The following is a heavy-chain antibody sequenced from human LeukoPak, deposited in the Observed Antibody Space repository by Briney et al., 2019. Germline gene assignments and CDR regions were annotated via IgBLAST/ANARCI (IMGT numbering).Heavy chain of an antibody. D-gene: IGHD3-10*01. CDR3: ARDGISYGSGSYLDN. J-gene: IGHJ4*02. CDR1: GFIFSTYA. CDR2: VSYNGNNK. Sequence: GGSLRLSCAASGFIFSTYAMHWVRQAPGKGLEWVAIVSYNGNNKYYADSVKGRFTISRDNSENTLYLQMNSLRTEDTAVYHCARDGISYGSGSYLDNWGQGVLVTVSS. V-gene: IGHV3-30-3*01.